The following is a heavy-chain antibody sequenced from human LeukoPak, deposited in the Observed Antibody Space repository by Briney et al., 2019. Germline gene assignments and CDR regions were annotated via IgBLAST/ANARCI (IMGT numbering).Heavy chain of an antibody. Sequence: GRSLRLSCAASGFAFGDYGMHWVRQAPGKGLEWVAVISYDGSNKYYADSVKGRFAISRDNSKNTGYLQMNSLRGDDTAVYYCAKSTGYSSGWFDYWGQGTLVTVSS. D-gene: IGHD6-19*01. J-gene: IGHJ4*02. CDR3: AKSTGYSSGWFDY. CDR2: ISYDGSNK. V-gene: IGHV3-30*18. CDR1: GFAFGDYG.